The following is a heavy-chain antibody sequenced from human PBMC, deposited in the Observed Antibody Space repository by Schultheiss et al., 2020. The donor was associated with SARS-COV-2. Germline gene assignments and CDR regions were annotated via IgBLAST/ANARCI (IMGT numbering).Heavy chain of an antibody. Sequence: GGSLRLSCAASGFTFSAYSMHWVRQVPGKGPEWVAYISSSSYNIYYTDSVEGRFTISRDNAKNSLYLQMNSLRAEDTAVYYCARDGVVTWTPGYFDYWGQGTLVTVSS. CDR1: GFTFSAYS. CDR2: ISSSSYNI. CDR3: ARDGVVTWTPGYFDY. V-gene: IGHV3-48*01. J-gene: IGHJ4*02. D-gene: IGHD3-16*01.